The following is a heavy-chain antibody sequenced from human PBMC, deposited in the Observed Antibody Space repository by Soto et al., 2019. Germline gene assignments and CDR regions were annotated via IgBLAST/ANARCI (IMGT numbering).Heavy chain of an antibody. CDR2: ISSSSSYI. J-gene: IGHJ6*02. D-gene: IGHD2-15*01. CDR3: ARVLRLYCSGGSCYSSYYYYGMDV. Sequence: GGSLRLSCAASGFTFSSYSMNWVRQAPGKGLEWVSSISSSSSYIYYADSVKGRFTISRDNAKNSLYLQMNSLRAEDTAVYYCARVLRLYCSGGSCYSSYYYYGMDVWGQGTTATVSS. CDR1: GFTFSSYS. V-gene: IGHV3-21*01.